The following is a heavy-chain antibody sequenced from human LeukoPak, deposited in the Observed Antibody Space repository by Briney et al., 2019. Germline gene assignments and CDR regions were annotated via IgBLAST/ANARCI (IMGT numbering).Heavy chain of an antibody. CDR2: ISPNSGGT. CDR1: GYTFTDYY. J-gene: IGHJ4*02. D-gene: IGHD1-7*01. V-gene: IGHV1-2*02. CDR3: ARIRGVRELRFDY. Sequence: ASVKVSCKASGYTFTDYYMHWVRQAPGQGLEWMGWISPNSGGTMYSQKFQGRITMTSDTSINTAYMELTRLSSDDTAMYFCARIRGVRELRFDYWGQGTLVTVSS.